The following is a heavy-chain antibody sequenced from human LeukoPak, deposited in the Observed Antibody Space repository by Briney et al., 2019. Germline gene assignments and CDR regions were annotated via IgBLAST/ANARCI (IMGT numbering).Heavy chain of an antibody. D-gene: IGHD6-6*01. CDR1: GFTFSSYG. CDR2: ISGSGGST. CDR3: ARLASSSNFDY. Sequence: GGTLRLSCAASGFTFSSYGMSWVRQAPGKGLEWVSAISGSGGSTYYADSVKGRFTISRDNSKNTLYLQMNSLRAEDTAVYYCARLASSSNFDYWGQGTLVTVSS. V-gene: IGHV3-23*01. J-gene: IGHJ4*02.